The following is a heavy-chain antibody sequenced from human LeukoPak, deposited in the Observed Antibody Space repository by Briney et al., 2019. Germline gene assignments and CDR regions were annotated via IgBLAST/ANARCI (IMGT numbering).Heavy chain of an antibody. D-gene: IGHD3-16*02. CDR3: AKPGFSDYVWGSYRLYYFDY. CDR1: GFTFSSYA. V-gene: IGHV3-23*01. J-gene: IGHJ4*02. Sequence: GGSLRLSCAASGFTFSSYAMSWVRQAPGKGLEWVSAISGGGGSTFYADSVKGRFTISRDNSKNTLYLQMNSLRAEDTAVYYCAKPGFSDYVWGSYRLYYFDYWAREPWSPSPQ. CDR2: ISGGGGST.